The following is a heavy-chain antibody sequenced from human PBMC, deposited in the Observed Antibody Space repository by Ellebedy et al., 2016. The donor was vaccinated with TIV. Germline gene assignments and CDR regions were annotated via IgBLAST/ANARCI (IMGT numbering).Heavy chain of an antibody. J-gene: IGHJ4*02. V-gene: IGHV3-74*01. Sequence: GESLKISCAASGFTFSNYWIHSVRQAPGKGLVWLSRINRDGSSANYADSVKGRLSISRDNSKNTLYVQMNSLRAEGTAVYYCARGGRDQWLIDYWGQGTLVTVSS. CDR1: GFTFSNYW. CDR2: INRDGSSA. D-gene: IGHD6-19*01. CDR3: ARGGRDQWLIDY.